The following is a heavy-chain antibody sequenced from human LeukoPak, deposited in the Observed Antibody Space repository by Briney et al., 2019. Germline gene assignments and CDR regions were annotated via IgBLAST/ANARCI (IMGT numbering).Heavy chain of an antibody. Sequence: SVKVSCKASGGTFSSYAISWVRQAPGQGLEWMGGIIPIFGTANYAQKFQGRVTITTDESTSTAYMELSSLRSEDTAVCYCAREPDSGSYHNWFDPWGQGTLVTVSS. CDR1: GGTFSSYA. D-gene: IGHD1-26*01. CDR2: IIPIFGTA. J-gene: IGHJ5*02. CDR3: AREPDSGSYHNWFDP. V-gene: IGHV1-69*05.